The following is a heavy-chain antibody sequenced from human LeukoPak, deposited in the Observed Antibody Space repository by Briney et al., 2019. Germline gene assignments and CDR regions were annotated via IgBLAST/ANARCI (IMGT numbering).Heavy chain of an antibody. D-gene: IGHD2-2*01. V-gene: IGHV4-34*01. CDR3: AREGVVVPAAPYYYYGMDV. Sequence: SEPLSLTCTVYGESFSGYDWRWIRQPPGRGLESIGEKNHSGSTNYNPSLKSRVTISVDTSKNQFSLKLSSVTAADTAVYYCAREGVVVPAAPYYYYGMDVWGKGTTVTVSS. J-gene: IGHJ6*04. CDR1: GESFSGYD. CDR2: KNHSGST.